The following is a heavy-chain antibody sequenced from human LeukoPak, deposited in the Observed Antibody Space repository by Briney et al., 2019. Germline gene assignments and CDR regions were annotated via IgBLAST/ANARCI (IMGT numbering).Heavy chain of an antibody. V-gene: IGHV3-23*01. D-gene: IGHD3-9*01. CDR3: ANDHLRYDILAGCDY. CDR2: ISGSGGST. J-gene: IGHJ4*02. CDR1: GFTFSSYA. Sequence: PWGSLRLSCAASGFTFSSYAMSWVRQAPGKGLKWVSAISGSGGSTYYADSVKGRFTISRDNSKNTLYLQMNSLRAEDTAVYYCANDHLRYDILAGCDYWGQGTLVTVSS.